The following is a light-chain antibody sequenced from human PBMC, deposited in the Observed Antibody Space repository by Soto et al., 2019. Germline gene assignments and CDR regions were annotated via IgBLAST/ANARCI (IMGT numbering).Light chain of an antibody. V-gene: IGKV1-5*01. J-gene: IGKJ1*01. CDR1: QSFSRW. Sequence: DIQMTQSPSTLSASVGDRVTVTCRGSQSFSRWLVWYQQKPGRAPKLLIYDVSSLESGVPSRFSGSGSGTEFTLTISSLQPDDFATYYCQQYNSYSRTFGQGTKVDNK. CDR2: DVS. CDR3: QQYNSYSRT.